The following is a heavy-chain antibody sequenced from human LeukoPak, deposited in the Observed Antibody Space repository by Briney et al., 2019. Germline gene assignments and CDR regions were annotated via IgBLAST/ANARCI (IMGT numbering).Heavy chain of an antibody. CDR1: GGSFSGYY. V-gene: IGHV4-34*01. CDR3: ARGTWFDP. Sequence: SETLSLTCAVYGGSFSGYYWSWIRQPPGKGLEWIGEINHSGSTNYNPSLKSRVTISVDTSKNQFSLELSFVTAADTAVYYCARGTWFDPWGQGTLVTVSS. J-gene: IGHJ5*02. CDR2: INHSGST.